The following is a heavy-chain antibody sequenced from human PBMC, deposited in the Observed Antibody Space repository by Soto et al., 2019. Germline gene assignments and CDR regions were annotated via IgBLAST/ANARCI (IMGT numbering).Heavy chain of an antibody. D-gene: IGHD6-13*01. V-gene: IGHV1-18*01. CDR3: ARAEAYSSSWYAMDV. Sequence: QAQLVQSGAEVKKPGASVRVSCKASGYIFSTFGITWVRQAPGQGLEWVGWISGYNGNTDDRRKLQGRVNMTIDASTSTAYMDLRSLRSDDTAVYYCARAEAYSSSWYAMDVWGQGTTVTVSS. CDR1: GYIFSTFG. CDR2: ISGYNGNT. J-gene: IGHJ6*02.